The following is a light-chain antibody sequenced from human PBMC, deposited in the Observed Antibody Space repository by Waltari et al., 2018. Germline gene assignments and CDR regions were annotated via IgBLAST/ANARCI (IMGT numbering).Light chain of an antibody. CDR3: SSFTSSSTWV. V-gene: IGLV2-14*03. J-gene: IGLJ3*02. CDR1: TSDLGGDNY. CDR2: DVS. Sequence: QSALTQPASVSGSPGQSITISCTGTTSDLGGDNYVSWYQQHPGKAPKLMIYDVSSRPSGISSRFSGSKFGNTASLTISGLQPEDEADYYCSSFTSSSTWVFGGGTKLTVL.